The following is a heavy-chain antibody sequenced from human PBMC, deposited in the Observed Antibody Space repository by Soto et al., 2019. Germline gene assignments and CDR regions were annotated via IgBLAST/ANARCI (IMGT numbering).Heavy chain of an antibody. J-gene: IGHJ6*02. D-gene: IGHD5-12*01. CDR3: ARMATIPYYYGMDV. Sequence: QVQLVQSGAEVKKPGASVKVSCKASGYTFTSYGISWVRQAPGQGLEWMGWISAYNGNTNYAQKRQGRVTMTTATSTSTAYMELRSLGSDDTAVYYCARMATIPYYYGMDVWGQGTTVTVSS. CDR1: GYTFTSYG. CDR2: ISAYNGNT. V-gene: IGHV1-18*01.